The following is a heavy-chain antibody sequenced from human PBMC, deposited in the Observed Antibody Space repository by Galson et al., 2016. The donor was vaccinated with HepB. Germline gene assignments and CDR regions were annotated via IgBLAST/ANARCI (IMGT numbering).Heavy chain of an antibody. J-gene: IGHJ5*01. Sequence: SETLSLTCTVSGASIISDSYNWGWIRQPPGEGLEWIATIYHTGRSYYSPSLQSRITISVDTSKNQFSLSLRSVTTADTATYYCARHPTGYPNWFDSWGQGALVAASS. CDR3: ARHPTGYPNWFDS. CDR2: IYHTGRS. D-gene: IGHD3-9*01. CDR1: GASIISDSYN. V-gene: IGHV4-39*01.